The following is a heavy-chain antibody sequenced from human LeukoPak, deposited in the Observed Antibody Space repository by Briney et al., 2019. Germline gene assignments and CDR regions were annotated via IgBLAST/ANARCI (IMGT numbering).Heavy chain of an antibody. CDR2: INHSGST. CDR1: GGSFSGYY. Sequence: SETLSLTCAVYGGSFSGYYWSWIRQPPGKGLEWIGEINHSGSTNYNPSLKSRVTISVDTSKNQFSLKLSSVTAADTAVYYCARRGTAYCGGDCYAGYYYYGMDVWGQGTTVTVSS. J-gene: IGHJ6*02. CDR3: ARRGTAYCGGDCYAGYYYYGMDV. D-gene: IGHD2-21*02. V-gene: IGHV4-34*01.